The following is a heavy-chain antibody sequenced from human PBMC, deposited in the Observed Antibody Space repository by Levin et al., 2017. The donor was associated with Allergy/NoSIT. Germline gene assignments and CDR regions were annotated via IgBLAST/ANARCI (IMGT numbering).Heavy chain of an antibody. Sequence: GGSLRLSCAASGFTVSSNYMSWVRQAPGKGLEWVSVIYSGGSTYYADSVKGRFTISRDNSKNTLYLQMNSLRAEDTAVYYCATAMGFGEDDAFDIWGQGTMVTVSS. CDR2: IYSGGST. V-gene: IGHV3-53*01. J-gene: IGHJ3*02. D-gene: IGHD3-10*01. CDR1: GFTVSSNY. CDR3: ATAMGFGEDDAFDI.